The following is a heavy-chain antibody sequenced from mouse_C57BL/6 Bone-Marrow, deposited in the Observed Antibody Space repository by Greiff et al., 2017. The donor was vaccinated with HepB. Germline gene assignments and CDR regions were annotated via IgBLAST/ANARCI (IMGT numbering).Heavy chain of an antibody. CDR3: AYDYDGAWFAY. V-gene: IGHV5-17*01. Sequence: DVQLQESGGGLVKPGGSLKLSCAASGFTFSDYGMHWVRQAPEKGLEWVAYISSGSSTIYYADTVKGRFTISRDNAKNTLFLQMTSLRSEDTAMYYCAYDYDGAWFAYWGQGTLVTVSA. D-gene: IGHD2-4*01. J-gene: IGHJ3*01. CDR2: ISSGSSTI. CDR1: GFTFSDYG.